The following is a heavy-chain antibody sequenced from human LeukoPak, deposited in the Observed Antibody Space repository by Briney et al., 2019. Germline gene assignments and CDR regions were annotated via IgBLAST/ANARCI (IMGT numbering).Heavy chain of an antibody. Sequence: PGGSLRLSCAASGFTFSSYDMHWVRQATGKGLEWVSAIGTAGDTYYPGSVKGRFTISRENAKNSLYLQMNSLRAGDTAVYYCAREGSRGYYPYWGQGILVTVSS. CDR3: AREGSRGYYPY. V-gene: IGHV3-13*01. J-gene: IGHJ4*02. CDR1: GFTFSSYD. D-gene: IGHD3-22*01. CDR2: IGTAGDT.